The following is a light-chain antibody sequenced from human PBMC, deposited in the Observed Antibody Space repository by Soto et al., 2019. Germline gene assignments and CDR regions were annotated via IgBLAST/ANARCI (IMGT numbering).Light chain of an antibody. Sequence: DIQMTQSPSSLSASIGDRVTITCRASQSINTYLNWYQQSTGKAPQLLIFDASTLQSGVPSRFSGRVSGTDFTLTISRLQPEDFATYYCQQTYTFGFTFGPGTTVDFK. CDR2: DAS. V-gene: IGKV1-39*01. J-gene: IGKJ3*01. CDR3: QQTYTFGFT. CDR1: QSINTY.